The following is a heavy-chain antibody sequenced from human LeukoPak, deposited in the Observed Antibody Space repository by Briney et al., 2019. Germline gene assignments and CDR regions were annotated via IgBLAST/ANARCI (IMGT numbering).Heavy chain of an antibody. Sequence: GRSLRLSCAASGFTFSSYAMHWVRQAPGKGLEWVAVISYDGSNKYYADSVKGRFTISRDNAKNSLYLQMNSLRAEDTAVYYCARDTTMVRGVTYYFDYWGQGTLVTVSS. D-gene: IGHD3-10*01. CDR2: ISYDGSNK. CDR1: GFTFSSYA. J-gene: IGHJ4*02. V-gene: IGHV3-30-3*01. CDR3: ARDTTMVRGVTYYFDY.